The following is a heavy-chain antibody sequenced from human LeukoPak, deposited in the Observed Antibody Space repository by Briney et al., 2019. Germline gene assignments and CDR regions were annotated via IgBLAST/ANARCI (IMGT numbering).Heavy chain of an antibody. CDR1: GGSISSSSYY. Sequence: KPSETLSLTCTVSGGSISSSSYYWGWIRQPPGKGLEWIGSIYYSGSTYYNPSLKSRVTISVDTSKNQSSLKLSSVTAADTAVYYCANLNYGSGSYYSEYFQHWGQGTLVTVSS. D-gene: IGHD3-10*01. V-gene: IGHV4-39*01. CDR2: IYYSGST. J-gene: IGHJ1*01. CDR3: ANLNYGSGSYYSEYFQH.